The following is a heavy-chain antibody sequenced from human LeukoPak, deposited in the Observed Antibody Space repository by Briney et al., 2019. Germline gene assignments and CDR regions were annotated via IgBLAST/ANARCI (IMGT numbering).Heavy chain of an antibody. Sequence: SETLSLTCTVSGYSISSGYYWGWIRQPPGKGLEWIGSIYHSGSTYYNPPLKSRVTISVDTSKNQFSLKLSSVTAADTAVYYCARVGSSWYYYYYMDVWGKGTTVTVSS. V-gene: IGHV4-38-2*02. CDR3: ARVGSSWYYYYYMDV. CDR1: GYSISSGYY. CDR2: IYHSGST. J-gene: IGHJ6*03. D-gene: IGHD6-13*01.